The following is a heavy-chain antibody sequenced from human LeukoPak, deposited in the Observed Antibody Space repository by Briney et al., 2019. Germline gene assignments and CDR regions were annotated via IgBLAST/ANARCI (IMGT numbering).Heavy chain of an antibody. CDR3: AKSGYNRFDY. Sequence: SETLSLTCTVSGGSFSSGLYYWTWIRQPAGKGLEWIGRIYISGSTNYNPSLKSRVTISRDTSKNEFSLKLSSVTAADTAVYYCAKSGYNRFDYWGQGILVTVSS. CDR2: IYISGST. CDR1: GGSFSSGLYY. V-gene: IGHV4-61*02. J-gene: IGHJ4*02. D-gene: IGHD5-24*01.